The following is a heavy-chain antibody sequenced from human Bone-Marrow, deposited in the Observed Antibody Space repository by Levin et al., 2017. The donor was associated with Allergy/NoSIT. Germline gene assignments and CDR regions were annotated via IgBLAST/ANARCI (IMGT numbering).Heavy chain of an antibody. CDR1: GFTFSSYA. CDR3: VKDPFQLGFCSGDTCYRFDY. CDR2: ISSDGNSE. V-gene: IGHV3-30-3*02. J-gene: IGHJ4*02. D-gene: IGHD2-15*01. Sequence: GGSLRLSCAGSGFTFSSYAMHWVRQAPGKGLEWVAVISSDGNSEYYADSVRGRFTVSRDNSKNTLYLQVNSLRAEDTAVYYCVKDPFQLGFCSGDTCYRFDYWGQGTLVTVSS.